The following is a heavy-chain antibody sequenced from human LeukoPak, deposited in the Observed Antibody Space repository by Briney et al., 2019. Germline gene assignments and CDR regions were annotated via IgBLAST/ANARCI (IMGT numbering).Heavy chain of an antibody. V-gene: IGHV4-30-4*08. J-gene: IGHJ4*02. CDR2: IYYSGSA. CDR1: GGSISSGDYY. Sequence: SQTLSLTCTVSGGSISSGDYYWSWIRQPPGKGLEWIGYIYYSGSAYYNPSLKSRVTISVDTSKNQFSLKLSSVTAADTAVYYCARTTVTTGRCLDYWGQGTLVTVSS. D-gene: IGHD4-17*01. CDR3: ARTTVTTGRCLDY.